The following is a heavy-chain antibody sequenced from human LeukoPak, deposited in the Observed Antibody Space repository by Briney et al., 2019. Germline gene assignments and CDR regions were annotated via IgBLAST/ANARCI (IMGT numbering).Heavy chain of an antibody. CDR1: GFTFSDYV. D-gene: IGHD3-9*01. J-gene: IGHJ3*01. CDR3: AKHPRFRYFDWPPSRGAFDA. CDR2: ISYSGGSI. Sequence: GGSLRLSCAASGFTFSDYVMSWVRQAPGKGLEWVSVISYSGGSIYYADPVKGRFSISRDNSNNTLYLQMNSLGGEDTAVYYCAKHPRFRYFDWPPSRGAFDAWGQGTMVTISS. V-gene: IGHV3-23*01.